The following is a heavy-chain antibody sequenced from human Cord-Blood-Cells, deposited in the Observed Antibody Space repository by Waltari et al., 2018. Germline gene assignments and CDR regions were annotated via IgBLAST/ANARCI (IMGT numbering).Heavy chain of an antibody. D-gene: IGHD6-6*01. V-gene: IGHV3-49*05. CDR2: IRSKAYGGTT. J-gene: IGHJ4*02. CDR1: GCTFGDDA. Sequence: EVKLVESGGGLVKPGRCLGLSRAGPGCTFGDDAVSWFGQARGKGLEWVGFIRSKAYGGTTEYAASVKGRFTISRDDSKSIAYLQMNSLKTEDTAVYYCTREYSSSSGDYWGQGTLVTVSS. CDR3: TREYSSSSGDY.